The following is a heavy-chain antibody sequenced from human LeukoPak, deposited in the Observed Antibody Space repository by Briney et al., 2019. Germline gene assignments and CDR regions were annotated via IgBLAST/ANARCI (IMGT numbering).Heavy chain of an antibody. J-gene: IGHJ6*03. Sequence: GGSLRLSCAASGFTLSSYSMNWVRQAPGKGLEWVSSISSSSSYIYYADSVKGRFTISRDNAKNSLYLQMNSLRAEDTAVYYCARGIRFLEWLSEVDYYYYMDVWGKGTTVTVSS. CDR3: ARGIRFLEWLSEVDYYYYMDV. V-gene: IGHV3-21*01. CDR2: ISSSSSYI. CDR1: GFTLSSYS. D-gene: IGHD3-3*01.